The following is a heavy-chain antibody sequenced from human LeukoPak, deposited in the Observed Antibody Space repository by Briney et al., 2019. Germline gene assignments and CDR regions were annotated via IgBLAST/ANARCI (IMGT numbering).Heavy chain of an antibody. CDR3: ARAAMGSLDY. D-gene: IGHD5-18*01. CDR1: GGSFSGYY. CDR2: IYTSGST. Sequence: PSETLSLTCAVYGGSFSGYYWSWIRQPPGKGLEWIGRIYTSGSTNYNPSLKSRVTISVDTSKNQFSLKLSSVTAADTAVYYCARAAMGSLDYWGQGTLVTVSS. J-gene: IGHJ4*02. V-gene: IGHV4-59*10.